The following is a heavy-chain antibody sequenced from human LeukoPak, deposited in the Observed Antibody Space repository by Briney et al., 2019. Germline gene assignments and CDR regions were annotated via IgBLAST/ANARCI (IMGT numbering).Heavy chain of an antibody. D-gene: IGHD1-26*01. V-gene: IGHV4-4*07. CDR1: GDSIRSYY. J-gene: IGHJ4*02. Sequence: TSETLSLTCTVSGDSIRSYYWNWFRQPAGKGLEWIGRLYGSGTTSYNPSLESRVSMSLDTPKNQFSLKLNSVTAADTAVYYCARATYSGDTSYVYDYWGQGTLVSVSS. CDR2: LYGSGTT. CDR3: ARATYSGDTSYVYDY.